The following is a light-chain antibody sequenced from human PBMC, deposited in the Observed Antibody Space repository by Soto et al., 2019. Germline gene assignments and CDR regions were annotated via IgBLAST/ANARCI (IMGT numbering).Light chain of an antibody. Sequence: DIQMTQSPSSLSASVGDRVIITCRTSQSISNYLNWYQHKPGKAPKVLISAASNLQSGVPSRFSGSGSGTVFTLTISSLQPGDFATYYCQQSYSTLITFGQGTRREIK. CDR3: QQSYSTLIT. CDR1: QSISNY. J-gene: IGKJ5*01. CDR2: AAS. V-gene: IGKV1-39*01.